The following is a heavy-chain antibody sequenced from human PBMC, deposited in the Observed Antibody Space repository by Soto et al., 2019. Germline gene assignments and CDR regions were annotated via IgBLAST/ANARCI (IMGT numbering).Heavy chain of an antibody. D-gene: IGHD1-26*01. Sequence: PGGSLRLSCAASGFTFSSYGMHWVRQAPGKGLEWVAVIWYDGSNKYYADSVKGRFTISRDNSKNTLYLQMNGLRAEDTALYYCARDPDAEYSGNYHTPRSLDSWGQGTQVTVSS. J-gene: IGHJ4*02. V-gene: IGHV3-33*01. CDR1: GFTFSSYG. CDR2: IWYDGSNK. CDR3: ARDPDAEYSGNYHTPRSLDS.